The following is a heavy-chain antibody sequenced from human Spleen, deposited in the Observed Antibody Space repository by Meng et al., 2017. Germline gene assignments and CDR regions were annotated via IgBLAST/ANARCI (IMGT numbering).Heavy chain of an antibody. Sequence: GESLKISCAASGFTFSSYEMNWARQAPGKGLEWVSYISSSGSTIYYADSVKGRFTISRDNAKNSLYLRMNSLRAEDTAVYYCASTKWELLLGAFDLWGQGTMVTVSS. CDR2: ISSSGSTI. J-gene: IGHJ3*01. CDR1: GFTFSSYE. V-gene: IGHV3-48*03. D-gene: IGHD1-26*01. CDR3: ASTKWELLLGAFDL.